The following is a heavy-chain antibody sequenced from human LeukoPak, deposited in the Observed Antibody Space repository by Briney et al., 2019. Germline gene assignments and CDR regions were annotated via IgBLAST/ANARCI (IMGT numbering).Heavy chain of an antibody. Sequence: GGSLRLSCAASEFSVGSNYMTWVRHAPGKGLEWVSSISSSSSYIYYADSVKGRFTISRDNAKNSLYLQMNSLRAEDTAVYYCARDRLVVPAAQPPWFDPWGQGTLVTVSS. D-gene: IGHD2-2*01. CDR1: EFSVGSNY. CDR3: ARDRLVVPAAQPPWFDP. CDR2: ISSSSSYI. V-gene: IGHV3-21*01. J-gene: IGHJ5*02.